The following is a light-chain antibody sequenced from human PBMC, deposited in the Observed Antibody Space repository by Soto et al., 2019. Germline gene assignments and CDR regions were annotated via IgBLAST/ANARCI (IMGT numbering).Light chain of an antibody. CDR1: SSDIGGYNY. CDR3: GSYTSRSTWV. V-gene: IGLV2-14*01. Sequence: QSVLTQPASVSGSPGQSVTISCTGTSSDIGGYNYVSWYQQHPGKAPKLIIYEVSNRPSGVSNRFSGSKSGNTASLTISGLQAEDETDYYCGSYTSRSTWVFGGGTKVTVL. CDR2: EVS. J-gene: IGLJ3*02.